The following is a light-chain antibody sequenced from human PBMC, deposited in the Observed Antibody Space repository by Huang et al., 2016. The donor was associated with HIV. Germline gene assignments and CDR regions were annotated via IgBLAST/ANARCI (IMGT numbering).Light chain of an antibody. Sequence: EIVMTQSPATLSVSPGERVTLSCRANRSVSTNLAWYQQRPGQAPSLLIYGSSTRAPGSPARFSGSRSGTDFSLTSSSLQSEDFALYYCHQYNNWLLSFGGGTRVDI. CDR1: RSVSTN. J-gene: IGKJ4*01. CDR2: GSS. V-gene: IGKV3-15*01. CDR3: HQYNNWLLS.